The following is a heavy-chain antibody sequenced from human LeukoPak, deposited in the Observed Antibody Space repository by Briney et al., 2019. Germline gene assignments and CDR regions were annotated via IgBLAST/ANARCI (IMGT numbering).Heavy chain of an antibody. CDR1: GYTLTELS. CDR3: ATVSPGHDYGGPELDY. D-gene: IGHD4-23*01. V-gene: IGHV1-24*01. CDR2: SDPEDGET. J-gene: IGHJ4*02. Sequence: ASVKVSCKVSGYTLTELSMHWVRQAPGKGLEWMGGSDPEDGETIYAQKFQGRVTMTEDTSTDTAYMELSSLRSEDTAVYYCATVSPGHDYGGPELDYWGQGTLVTVSS.